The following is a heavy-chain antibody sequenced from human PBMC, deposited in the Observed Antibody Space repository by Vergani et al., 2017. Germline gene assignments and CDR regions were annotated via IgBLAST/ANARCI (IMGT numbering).Heavy chain of an antibody. CDR2: IYYSGST. CDR3: ARGMGAAGRRGSFDY. D-gene: IGHD6-13*01. V-gene: IGHV4-30-4*08. CDR1: GGSISSGDYY. J-gene: IGHJ4*02. Sequence: QVQLQESGPGLVKPSQTLSLTCTVSGGSISSGDYYWSWIRQPPGKGLEWIGYIYYSGSTYYNPSLKSRVTISVDTSKNQFSVKLSSVTAADTAVYSCARGMGAAGRRGSFDYWGQGTLVTVSS.